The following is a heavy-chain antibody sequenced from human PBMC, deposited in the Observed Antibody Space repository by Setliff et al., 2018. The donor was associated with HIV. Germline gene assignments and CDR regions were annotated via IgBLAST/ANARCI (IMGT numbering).Heavy chain of an antibody. Sequence: SETLSLTCTVSSGSISSGGYFWGWIRQHPGKGLEWIGYIYYSVSTKYNPSLKSRVSMSIDTSKNQFSLKMSSVTAADTAVYYCARGVVDYDFWSGSGDYYYMDVWGKGTTVTVSS. V-gene: IGHV4-61*08. J-gene: IGHJ6*03. CDR2: IYYSVST. CDR3: ARGVVDYDFWSGSGDYYYMDV. D-gene: IGHD3-3*01. CDR1: SGSISSGGYF.